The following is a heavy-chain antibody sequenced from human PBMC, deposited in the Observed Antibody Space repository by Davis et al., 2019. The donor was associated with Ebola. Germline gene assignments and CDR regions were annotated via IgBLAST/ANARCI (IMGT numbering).Heavy chain of an antibody. CDR1: GFALSNARMG. D-gene: IGHD3-10*01. Sequence: SGPTLAQLTETRTLTCTVSGFALSNARMGVSWIRQPPGKALEWLAHIFSNDEKSYSTSLKSRLTISKDTSKSQVVLTMTNMDPVDTATYYCARIDLKLLWFRGYWFDPWGQGTLVTVSS. CDR3: ARIDLKLLWFRGYWFDP. CDR2: IFSNDEK. J-gene: IGHJ5*02. V-gene: IGHV2-26*01.